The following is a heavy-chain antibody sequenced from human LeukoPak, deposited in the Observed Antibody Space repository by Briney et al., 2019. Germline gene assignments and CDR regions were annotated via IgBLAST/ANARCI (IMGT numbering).Heavy chain of an antibody. J-gene: IGHJ6*03. CDR3: ARDYHPDIVVVPAGFSLRYYYYMDV. Sequence: GGSLRLSCAASGFTFSSYSMNWVRQAPGKGLEGVSSISSISSYIYYADSVKGRFTISRDNAKNSLYLQMNSLRAEDTAVSYCARDYHPDIVVVPAGFSLRYYYYMDVWGKGTTVTVSS. V-gene: IGHV3-21*01. D-gene: IGHD2-2*01. CDR1: GFTFSSYS. CDR2: ISSISSYI.